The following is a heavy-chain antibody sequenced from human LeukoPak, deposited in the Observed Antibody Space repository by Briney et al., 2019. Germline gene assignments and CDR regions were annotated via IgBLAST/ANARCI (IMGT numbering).Heavy chain of an antibody. CDR1: GYTFIGYN. D-gene: IGHD4-17*01. J-gene: IGHJ4*02. Sequence: GASVKVSCKASGYTFIGYNMHWVRQAPGQGLGWMGWINPNSGGTNYAQSFQGRVTITRDTSISTAYMELSRLRSDDTAIYYCALVGEALDYWGQGTLVTVSS. V-gene: IGHV1-2*02. CDR3: ALVGEALDY. CDR2: INPNSGGT.